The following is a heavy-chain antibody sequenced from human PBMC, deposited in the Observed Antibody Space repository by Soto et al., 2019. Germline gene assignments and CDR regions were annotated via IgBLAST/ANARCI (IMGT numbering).Heavy chain of an antibody. CDR3: ARFAIPRGGWFAP. CDR2: IYASGSA. J-gene: IGHJ5*02. Sequence: QVQVQESGPVLVKPSETLSLTCSLSTGSISTLYWNWIRQPAGGKGLEWIGRIYASGSANYNPSLKSRVTMSVDTSKNQVSLKMNAVTTADTAMYFCARFAIPRGGWFAPWGQGTLVTVSS. CDR1: TGSISTLY. D-gene: IGHD2-21*01. V-gene: IGHV4-4*07.